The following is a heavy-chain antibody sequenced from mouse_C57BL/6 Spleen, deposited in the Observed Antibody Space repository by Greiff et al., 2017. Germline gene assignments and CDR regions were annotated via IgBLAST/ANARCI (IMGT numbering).Heavy chain of an antibody. CDR3: ARDYGSSWGGAMDY. V-gene: IGHV1-69*01. Sequence: QVQLQQPGAELVMPGASVKLSCKASGYTFTSYWMHWVKQRPGQGLEWIGEIDPFDSYTNYNQKFKGKSTLTVDKSSSTAYMQLSSLTSEDSAVYYCARDYGSSWGGAMDYWGQGTSVTVSS. D-gene: IGHD1-1*01. CDR2: IDPFDSYT. CDR1: GYTFTSYW. J-gene: IGHJ4*01.